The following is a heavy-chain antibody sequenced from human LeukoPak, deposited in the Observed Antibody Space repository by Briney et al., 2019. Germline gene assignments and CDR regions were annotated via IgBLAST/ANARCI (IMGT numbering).Heavy chain of an antibody. CDR2: INHSGSS. J-gene: IGHJ3*02. CDR3: ARGPVGGATYYDGDAFDI. V-gene: IGHV4-34*01. CDR1: GGSFSGHS. Sequence: PSETLSLTCGVYGGSFSGHSWSWIRQPPGKGLEWIAEINHSGSSNYNPSLKSRVTISIDTSKNQFSLKLNSVTAVDTAVYYCARGPVGGATYYDGDAFDIWGQGTMVTVSS. D-gene: IGHD1-26*01.